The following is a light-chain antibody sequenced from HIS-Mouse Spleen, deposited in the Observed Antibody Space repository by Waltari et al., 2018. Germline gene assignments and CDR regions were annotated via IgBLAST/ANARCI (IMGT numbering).Light chain of an antibody. CDR1: ALPKKY. J-gene: IGLJ2*01. V-gene: IGLV3-10*01. CDR3: YSTDSSGNHRV. CDR2: EDN. Sequence: SYELTQPPSVSVSPGQTARITCSGDALPKKYAYWYQQKSGQAPVPVIYEDNKRPSGIPERFSGSSSGRMATLTISGAQVEDEADYYCYSTDSSGNHRVFGGGTKLTVL.